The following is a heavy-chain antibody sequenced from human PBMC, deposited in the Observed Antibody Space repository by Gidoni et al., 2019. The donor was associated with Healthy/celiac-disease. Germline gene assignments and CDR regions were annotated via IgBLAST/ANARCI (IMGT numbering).Heavy chain of an antibody. D-gene: IGHD5-18*01. CDR3: ARFEYSLRVYDYGMDV. J-gene: IGHJ6*02. CDR1: GFTFSDYY. V-gene: IGHV3-11*01. CDR2: ISISGSTI. Sequence: QVQLVESGGGLVKPGGSLRLSGAASGFTFSDYYMSWIRQAPGKGLECVSYISISGSTIYYADSVKGRFTISRDNAKTSLYLQMNSLRAEDTAVYYCARFEYSLRVYDYGMDVWGQGTTVTVSS.